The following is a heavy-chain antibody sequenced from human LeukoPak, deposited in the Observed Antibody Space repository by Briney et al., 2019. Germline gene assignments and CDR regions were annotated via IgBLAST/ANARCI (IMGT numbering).Heavy chain of an antibody. CDR2: ISTHNGNT. CDR3: ARDGRVYYDSSGYSPDYYYYGMDV. Sequence: ASVKVSCKASGYTFTSYGITWVRQAPGQGLEWMGWISTHNGNTNCAQKLQGRVTMTTDTSTSTAYMELRSLRSDDTAVYYCARDGRVYYDSSGYSPDYYYYGMDVWGQGTTVTVSS. V-gene: IGHV1-18*01. J-gene: IGHJ6*02. CDR1: GYTFTSYG. D-gene: IGHD3-22*01.